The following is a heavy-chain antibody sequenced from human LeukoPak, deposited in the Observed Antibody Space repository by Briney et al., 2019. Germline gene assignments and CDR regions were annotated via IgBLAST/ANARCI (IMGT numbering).Heavy chain of an antibody. D-gene: IGHD5-18*01. Sequence: GGSLGLSCTASGFTLGGHDMHWVRQTTGDGLEWVAAVSAGHHAFYAGSVKGRFTVSREDAKNSLYLQMNSLRAGDTAVYYCVREARGYHYTYFDYWGQGSLVTVSS. CDR2: VSAGHHA. J-gene: IGHJ4*02. CDR3: VREARGYHYTYFDY. V-gene: IGHV3-13*01. CDR1: GFTLGGHD.